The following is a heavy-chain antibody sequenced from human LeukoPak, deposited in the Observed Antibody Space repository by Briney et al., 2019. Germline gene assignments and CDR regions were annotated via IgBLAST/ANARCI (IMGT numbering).Heavy chain of an antibody. CDR3: ARSVLPWELLDY. CDR2: IYYSGST. Sequence: PSETLSLTCTVSGGSISSSSYYWGWIRQPPGKGLEWIGSIYYSGSTYYNPSLKSRVTISVDTSKNQFSLKLSSVTAADTAVYYCARSVLPWELLDYWGQGTLVTVSS. J-gene: IGHJ4*02. CDR1: GGSISSSSYY. V-gene: IGHV4-39*07. D-gene: IGHD1-26*01.